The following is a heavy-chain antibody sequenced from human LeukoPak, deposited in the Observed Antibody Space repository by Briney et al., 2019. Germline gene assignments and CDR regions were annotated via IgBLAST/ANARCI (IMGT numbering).Heavy chain of an antibody. CDR2: IDSSSTTV. CDR1: GFTFSSYS. D-gene: IGHD3-16*01. Sequence: SGGSLRLSCAASGFTFSSYSMNWVRQAPGKGLEWVSYIDSSSTTVLYADSVKGRFAISRDNAKSSLYLQMNSLRDEDTAVYYCATDHNWGFDHWGQGTLVTVSS. V-gene: IGHV3-48*02. CDR3: ATDHNWGFDH. J-gene: IGHJ4*02.